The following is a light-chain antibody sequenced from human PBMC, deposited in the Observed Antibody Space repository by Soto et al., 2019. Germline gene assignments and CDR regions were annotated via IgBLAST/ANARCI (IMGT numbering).Light chain of an antibody. CDR2: DAS. Sequence: IVLTQSPATLPLSPGERATLSCRASQSVRSYLAWYQQKPGQAPRLLIYDASNRATGIPARFSGSGSGTDFTLTISSLEPEDFAVYYCQQRSNWPPEITFGGGTKVEIK. V-gene: IGKV3-11*01. J-gene: IGKJ4*01. CDR3: QQRSNWPPEIT. CDR1: QSVRSY.